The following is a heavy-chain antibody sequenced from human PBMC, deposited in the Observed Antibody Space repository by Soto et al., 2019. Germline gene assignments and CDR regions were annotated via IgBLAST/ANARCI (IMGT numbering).Heavy chain of an antibody. CDR1: GDSVTSGSHY. V-gene: IGHV4-61*01. D-gene: IGHD5-12*01. J-gene: IGHJ6*02. CDR3: ASVPVAMATIDYYYSYGVDV. Sequence: SETLSLTSTVSGDSVTSGSHYWSCIRQPPGKGLEYIGYIFYSENTSYHPSLRSRVTTSVDTSKHQFSLKRGSVTAADPSLYYCASVPVAMATIDYYYSYGVDVWDRGTAVTV. CDR2: IFYSENT.